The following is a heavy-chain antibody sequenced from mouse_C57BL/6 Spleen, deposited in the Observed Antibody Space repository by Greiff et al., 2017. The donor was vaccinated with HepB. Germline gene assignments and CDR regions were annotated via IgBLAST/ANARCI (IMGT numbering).Heavy chain of an antibody. CDR1: GFTFSSYA. CDR2: ISDGGSYT. V-gene: IGHV5-4*01. Sequence: EVQVVESGGGLVKPGGSLKLSCAASGFTFSSYAMSWVRQTPEKRLEWVATISDGGSYTYYPDNVKGRFTISRDNAKNNLYLQMSHLKSEDTAMYYCARGPDGFAYWGQGTLVTVSA. CDR3: ARGPDGFAY. J-gene: IGHJ3*01.